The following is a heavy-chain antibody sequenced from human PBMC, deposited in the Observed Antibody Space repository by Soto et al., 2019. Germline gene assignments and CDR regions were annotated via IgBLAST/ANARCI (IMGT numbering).Heavy chain of an antibody. CDR1: GFTVSNNY. CDR2: ISSSSSYI. Sequence: PGGSLRLSCAALGFTVSNNYMNWVRQAPGKGLEWVSSISSSSSYIYYADSVKGRFTISRDNAKNSLYLQMNSLRAEDTAVYYCARDGHTNAFDIWGQGTMVTVSS. J-gene: IGHJ3*02. V-gene: IGHV3-21*01. CDR3: ARDGHTNAFDI.